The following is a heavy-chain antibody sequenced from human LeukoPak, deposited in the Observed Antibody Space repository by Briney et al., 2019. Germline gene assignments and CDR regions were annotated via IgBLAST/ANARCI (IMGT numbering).Heavy chain of an antibody. J-gene: IGHJ2*01. CDR3: ARDLCNGDSCYSGYFDL. Sequence: PSQTLSLTCTVSGGSISSGNYYWTWIRQPAGKGLEWIGRLYNTGRTNYNPSLKSRAIISEDKSNNQFSLKLTSVTAADTAVYYCARDLCNGDSCYSGYFDLWGRGTLVTVSS. V-gene: IGHV4-61*02. CDR2: LYNTGRT. CDR1: GGSISSGNYY. D-gene: IGHD2-15*01.